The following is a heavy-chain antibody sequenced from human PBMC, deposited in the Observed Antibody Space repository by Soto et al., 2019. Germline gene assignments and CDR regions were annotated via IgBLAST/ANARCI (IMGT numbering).Heavy chain of an antibody. CDR1: GGSISSYY. D-gene: IGHD3-3*01. Sequence: PSETLSLTCTVSGGSISSYYWSWIRQPPGKGLEWIGYIYYSGSTNYNPSLKSRVTISVDTSKNQFSLKLSSVTAADTAVHYCARGITIFGVVYYYGMDVWGQGTTVTVSS. V-gene: IGHV4-59*01. CDR2: IYYSGST. J-gene: IGHJ6*02. CDR3: ARGITIFGVVYYYGMDV.